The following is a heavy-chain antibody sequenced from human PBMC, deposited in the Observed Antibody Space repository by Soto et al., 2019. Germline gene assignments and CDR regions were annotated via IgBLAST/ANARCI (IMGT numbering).Heavy chain of an antibody. CDR3: ARVGSYTSGWYPLDY. CDR2: IIPMYATP. V-gene: IGHV1-69*13. CDR1: GGTFSSFA. D-gene: IGHD6-19*01. J-gene: IGHJ4*02. Sequence: ASVKVSCKASGGTFSSFAINWVRQAPGQGLEWMGGIIPMYATPNYAQKFQGRVTITADESTSTAYMELSSLRSDDTAVYYCARVGSYTSGWYPLDYWGQGTLVTVSS.